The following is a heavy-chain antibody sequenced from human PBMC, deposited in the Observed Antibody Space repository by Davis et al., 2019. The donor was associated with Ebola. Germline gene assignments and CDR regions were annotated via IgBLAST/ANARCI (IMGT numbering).Heavy chain of an antibody. CDR3: ARGTRLRFSTFDRGYYFDY. D-gene: IGHD5-12*01. CDR1: GGSISGYY. V-gene: IGHV4-34*01. CDR2: INHSGST. Sequence: MPSETLSLTCTVSGGSISGYYWSWIRQPPGKGLEWIGEINHSGSTNYNPSLKSRVTISVDTSKNQFSLKLSSVTAADTAVYYCARGTRLRFSTFDRGYYFDYWGQGTLVTVSS. J-gene: IGHJ4*02.